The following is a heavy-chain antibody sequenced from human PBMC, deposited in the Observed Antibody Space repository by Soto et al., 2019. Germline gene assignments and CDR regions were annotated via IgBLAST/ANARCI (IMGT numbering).Heavy chain of an antibody. V-gene: IGHV1-18*01. CDR1: GYTFTSYG. CDR3: ARAVLRYFDWLSYFDY. D-gene: IGHD3-9*01. CDR2: ISAYNGNT. J-gene: IGHJ4*02. Sequence: QVQLVQSGAEVKKPGASVKVSCRASGYTFTSYGISWVRQAPGQGLEWMGWISAYNGNTNYEQKLQGRVTMTNDTYTSTAYQELRSRRSDDTAVYYCARAVLRYFDWLSYFDYWGQGTLVTVSS.